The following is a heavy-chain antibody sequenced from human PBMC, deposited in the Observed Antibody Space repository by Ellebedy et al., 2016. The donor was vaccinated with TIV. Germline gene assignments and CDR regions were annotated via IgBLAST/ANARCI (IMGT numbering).Heavy chain of an antibody. CDR2: TKWDENEK. Sequence: GESLKISXATSGFTFSGYWMSWVRQAPGKGLEWVANTKWDENEKYYADSVKGRFTISRDNTRGSLFLQMNNLRAEDTAVYHCVRNPGEWYQQLVDVLDVWGQGTTVIVSS. CDR1: GFTFSGYW. D-gene: IGHD2-8*01. V-gene: IGHV3-7*01. J-gene: IGHJ3*01. CDR3: VRNPGEWYQQLVDVLDV.